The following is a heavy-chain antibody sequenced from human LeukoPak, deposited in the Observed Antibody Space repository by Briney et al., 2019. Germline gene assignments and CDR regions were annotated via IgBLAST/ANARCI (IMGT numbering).Heavy chain of an antibody. CDR1: GFTFSNYN. V-gene: IGHV3-21*01. J-gene: IGHJ6*03. CDR2: ISKSSSYT. D-gene: IGHD6-19*01. Sequence: PGGSLRLSCAASGFTFSNYNMNWVRQAPGKGLEWVSCISKSSSYTYYADSVKGRFTISRDNAKNSLYLQINSLRAEDTALDYCXXXXXXXXSGWTXXYHYYYMDVWXKGTTVTVSS. CDR3: XXXXXXXXSGWTXXYHYYYMDV.